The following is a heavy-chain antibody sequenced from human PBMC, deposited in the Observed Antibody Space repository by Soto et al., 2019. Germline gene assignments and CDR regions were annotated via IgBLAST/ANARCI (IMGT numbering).Heavy chain of an antibody. Sequence: SETMPVTCTVLGDPGDDVDCFWSLIRQSPGKGLEWLGYIYFTGSTYYSPSLKSRLHISMDKSKNHFSLEMTSVTVADTAVYFCSRGAVVDVLAAITVAPDPRGPGFLVTSP. CDR2: IYFTGST. CDR3: SRGAVVDVLAAITVAPDP. D-gene: IGHD2-15*01. CDR1: GDPGDDVDCF. J-gene: IGHJ5*02. V-gene: IGHV4-30-4*01.